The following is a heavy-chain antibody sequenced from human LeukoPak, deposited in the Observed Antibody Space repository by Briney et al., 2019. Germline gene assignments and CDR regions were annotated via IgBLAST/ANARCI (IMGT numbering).Heavy chain of an antibody. D-gene: IGHD5-18*01. V-gene: IGHV3-30*18. CDR2: ISYDGSKK. CDR3: AKDRYSYAFEYSDS. CDR1: GFTFSSYG. J-gene: IGHJ4*02. Sequence: PGRSLRLSCAASGFTFSSYGMHWVRQAPGKGLEWVAVISYDGSKKYYADSVKGRFTISRDNSKNTLSLQVSSLRTEDTAVYYCAKDRYSYAFEYSDSWGQGTLVTVSS.